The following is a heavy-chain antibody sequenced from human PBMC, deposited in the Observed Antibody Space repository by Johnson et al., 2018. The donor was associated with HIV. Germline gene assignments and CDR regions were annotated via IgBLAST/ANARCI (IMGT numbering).Heavy chain of an antibody. CDR3: VRGGLGYQNIHDPFDS. D-gene: IGHD3-16*02. Sequence: VQLVESGGVVVQPGGSLRLSCAASGFTFDDYTMHWVRQAPGKGLEWVSLISWDGGSTYYADSVKGRFTISRDNAKNSLYLQMNSLRAEDTALYYCVRGGLGYQNIHDPFDSWGQGTMVTVSS. CDR1: GFTFDDYT. J-gene: IGHJ3*02. CDR2: ISWDGGST. V-gene: IGHV3-43*01.